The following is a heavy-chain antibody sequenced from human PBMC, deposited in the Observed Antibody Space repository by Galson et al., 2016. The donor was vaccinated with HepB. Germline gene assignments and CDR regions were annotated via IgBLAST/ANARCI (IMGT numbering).Heavy chain of an antibody. V-gene: IGHV5-51*01. J-gene: IGHJ3*02. Sequence: QSGAEVKKPGEALRISCEASGYKFPRYWIAWVRQMPGQGLEWMGIIFPGDSHTTYSPSFQGRITISADESVNVAYLEWSSPEASDTAIYYCARESIASCDGGSCKTSGIDMWGQGTMIIVSS. CDR3: ARESIASCDGGSCKTSGIDM. CDR1: GYKFPRYW. CDR2: IFPGDSHT. D-gene: IGHD5/OR15-5a*01.